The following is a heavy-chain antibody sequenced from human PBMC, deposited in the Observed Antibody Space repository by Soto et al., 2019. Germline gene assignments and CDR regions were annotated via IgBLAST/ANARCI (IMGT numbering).Heavy chain of an antibody. V-gene: IGHV3-74*03. Sequence: EVQLVESGGGLVQPGESLRLSCAASGLTFRSYWMHWVRQAPGKGLVWVSRINTDGSVAMYVDSVKGRVTISGDNAENTLYLHMNRLRAEDTAVYYCVRDMQLWRLGSWGQGTLVTVSS. CDR3: VRDMQLWRLGS. CDR2: INTDGSVA. D-gene: IGHD2-21*01. J-gene: IGHJ4*02. CDR1: GLTFRSYW.